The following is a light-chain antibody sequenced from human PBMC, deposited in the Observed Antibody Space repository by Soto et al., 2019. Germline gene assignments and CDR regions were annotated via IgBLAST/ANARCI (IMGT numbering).Light chain of an antibody. CDR2: NAF. Sequence: IQMTKSPSSLSASLGERVTITSRAMQGIRNHLLGSYNQKPGKAPRGLSDNAFSLQRGVPSRMSGSGSGTKFTPTISSLEPEDFATYHCLQHDNFPFTFDQATNVE. V-gene: IGKV1-17*01. CDR1: QGIRNH. J-gene: IGKJ1*01. CDR3: LQHDNFPFT.